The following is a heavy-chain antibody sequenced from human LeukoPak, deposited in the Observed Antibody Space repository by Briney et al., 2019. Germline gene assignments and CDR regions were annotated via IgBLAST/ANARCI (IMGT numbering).Heavy chain of an antibody. CDR2: IYSSGST. J-gene: IGHJ5*02. CDR3: ARLNVLMIYAIQGGWFDP. CDR1: GGSISSSSYY. Sequence: PSETLSLTCTVSGGSISSSSYYWGWIRQPPGKGLEWIGSIYSSGSTYYNPSLKSRVTMSVDTSKNQFSLKLSSVTAADTAVYYCARLNVLMIYAIQGGWFDPWGQGNLVTVSS. V-gene: IGHV4-39*07. D-gene: IGHD2-8*01.